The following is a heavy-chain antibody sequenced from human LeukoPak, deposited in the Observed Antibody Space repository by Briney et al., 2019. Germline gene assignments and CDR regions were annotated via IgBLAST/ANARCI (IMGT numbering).Heavy chain of an antibody. CDR2: IYYSGST. J-gene: IGHJ4*02. D-gene: IGHD6-6*01. CDR1: GGSISSSSYY. CDR3: ARLTHSSSSPPYYFDY. Sequence: SETLSLTCTVSGGSISSSSYYWGWIRQPPGKGLEWIVSIYYSGSTYYNPSLKSRVTISVDTSKNQFSLKLSSVTAADTAVYYCARLTHSSSSPPYYFDYWGQGTLVTVSS. V-gene: IGHV4-39*01.